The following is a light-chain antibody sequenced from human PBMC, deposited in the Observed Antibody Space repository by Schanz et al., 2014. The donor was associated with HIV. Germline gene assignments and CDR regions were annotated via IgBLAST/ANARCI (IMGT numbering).Light chain of an antibody. Sequence: QSSLTQPASASGSPGQSVTISCTGTSSDVGGYNYVSWYQQHPGKAPKLMIYEVSKRPSGVPDRFSGSKSANTASLTISGLQAEDEAVYYCCSYAGSYTWVFGGGTKLTVL. CDR1: SSDVGGYNY. CDR2: EVS. CDR3: CSYAGSYTWV. J-gene: IGLJ3*02. V-gene: IGLV2-8*01.